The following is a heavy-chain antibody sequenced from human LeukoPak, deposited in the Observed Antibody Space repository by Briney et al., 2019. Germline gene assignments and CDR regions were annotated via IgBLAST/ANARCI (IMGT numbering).Heavy chain of an antibody. D-gene: IGHD3-10*01. Sequence: GVSPSLSCAASGFNYRRYGMSRLRQGPGKGLKGGSNISGSGGSTYYGDSVKGPFTISTDNTKKELYLQMNTLRDEDTSLYYCATPIPDGSDPSLYYYYMDVWGKGTTVSISS. J-gene: IGHJ6*03. V-gene: IGHV3-23*01. CDR2: ISGSGGST. CDR1: GFNYRRYG. CDR3: ATPIPDGSDPSLYYYYMDV.